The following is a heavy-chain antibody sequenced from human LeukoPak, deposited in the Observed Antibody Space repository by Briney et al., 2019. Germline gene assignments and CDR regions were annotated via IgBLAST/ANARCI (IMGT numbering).Heavy chain of an antibody. CDR1: GFTFSSYG. Sequence: PGGSLRLSCAASGFTFSSYGMHWVRQAPGKGLEWVAFIRYDGSNKYYADSVKGRFTISRDNSKNTLYLQMNSLRAEDTAVYYCAKDVAIVVVIATYFDYWGQGTLVTVSS. CDR2: IRYDGSNK. CDR3: AKDVAIVVVIATYFDY. J-gene: IGHJ4*02. D-gene: IGHD2-21*01. V-gene: IGHV3-30*02.